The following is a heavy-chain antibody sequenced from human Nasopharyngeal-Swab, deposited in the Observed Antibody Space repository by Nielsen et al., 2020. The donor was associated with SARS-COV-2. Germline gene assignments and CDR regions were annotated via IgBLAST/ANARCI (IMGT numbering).Heavy chain of an antibody. CDR1: GFTFTSYA. D-gene: IGHD3-3*01. V-gene: IGHV1-3*01. Sequence: ASVTASCRASGFTFTSYAMHWACQPPRQRLEWMGWINAGNDNTKYPQKFQGRVTITRDTSASTAYMELSSLRSEDTAVYYCARGLGIFGFPRGGMDVWGQGTTVTVSS. CDR3: ARGLGIFGFPRGGMDV. J-gene: IGHJ6*02. CDR2: INAGNDNT.